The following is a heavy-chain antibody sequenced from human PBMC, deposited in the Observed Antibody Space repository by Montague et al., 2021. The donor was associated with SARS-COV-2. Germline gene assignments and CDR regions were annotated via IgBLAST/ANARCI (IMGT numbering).Heavy chain of an antibody. Sequence: SETLSLTCTVSGDSISSYYWSWIRQPPGKGLEWIGHIYYSGSTHYNPSLQSRVTMSIHTSKNQFSLRLTSVTAADTAVYYCARARIGRTSGYAYFDYWGQGTLVTVSS. V-gene: IGHV4-59*12. D-gene: IGHD2-2*01. CDR1: GDSISSYY. CDR3: ARARIGRTSGYAYFDY. CDR2: IYYSGST. J-gene: IGHJ4*02.